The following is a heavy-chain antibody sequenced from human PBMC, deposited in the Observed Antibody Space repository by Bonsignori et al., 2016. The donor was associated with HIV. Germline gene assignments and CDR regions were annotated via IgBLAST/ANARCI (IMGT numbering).Heavy chain of an antibody. J-gene: IGHJ4*02. Sequence: WIRQPPGKGLQWVSSISASTNYIYYADSVKGRFTISRDNAKNSLYLQMDSLRAEDTAVYYCARDGGWELQLDNWGQGTLVTVSS. V-gene: IGHV3-21*01. D-gene: IGHD1-26*01. CDR2: ISASTNYI. CDR3: ARDGGWELQLDN.